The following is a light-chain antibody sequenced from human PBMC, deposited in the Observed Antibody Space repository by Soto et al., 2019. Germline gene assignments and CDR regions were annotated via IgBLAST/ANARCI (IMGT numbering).Light chain of an antibody. CDR2: AAS. J-gene: IGKJ3*01. CDR1: QGISNY. Sequence: DIQMTQSPSSLSASVGDRVTITCRASQGISNYFAWYQQKPGKVPKLLIYAASTLQSGVASLFSGSVSGTDLTLSISSLQPEDVATYYCQKYNSAPPETFGPGTKVDIK. CDR3: QKYNSAPPET. V-gene: IGKV1-27*01.